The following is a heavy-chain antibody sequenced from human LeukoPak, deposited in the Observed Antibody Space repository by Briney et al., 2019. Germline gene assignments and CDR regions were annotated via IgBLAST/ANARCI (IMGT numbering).Heavy chain of an antibody. D-gene: IGHD2/OR15-2a*01. V-gene: IGHV1-2*02. CDR1: GYTFTGYY. J-gene: IGHJ4*02. CDR3: TTEYKLAEDLYYFDY. CDR2: INPNSGGT. Sequence: ASVKVSCKASGYTFTGYYMHWVRQAPGQGLEWMGWINPNSGGTNYAQKFQGRVTITADESTSTAYMELSSLRSEDTAVYYCTTEYKLAEDLYYFDYWGQGTLVTVSS.